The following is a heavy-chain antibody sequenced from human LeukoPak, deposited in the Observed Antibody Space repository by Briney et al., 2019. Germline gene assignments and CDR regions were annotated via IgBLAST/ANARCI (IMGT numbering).Heavy chain of an antibody. D-gene: IGHD6-19*01. CDR3: STYSSGSNLDY. V-gene: IGHV1-2*02. CDR1: GYTFTGYY. Sequence: ASVTVSCKASGYTFTGYYMHWVRQAPGQGLEWMGWINPNSGGTNYAQRFQGRVTMTRDTSISTAYMELSRLRSDDTAVYYCSTYSSGSNLDYWGQGTLVTVSS. CDR2: INPNSGGT. J-gene: IGHJ4*02.